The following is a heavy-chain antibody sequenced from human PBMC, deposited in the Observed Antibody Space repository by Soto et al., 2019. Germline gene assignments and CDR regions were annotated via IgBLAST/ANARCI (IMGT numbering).Heavy chain of an antibody. V-gene: IGHV4-59*08. CDR3: ARLSKS. CDR1: GGSIGSYY. CDR2: IYYSGST. J-gene: IGHJ5*02. Sequence: SETLSLTCTVSGGSIGSYYWSWIRQPPGKGLEWIGYIYYSGSTNYNPSLKSRVTVSVDTSKNQFSLKLSSVTAADTAVYYCARLSKSWGQGTLVTVSS. D-gene: IGHD3-16*02.